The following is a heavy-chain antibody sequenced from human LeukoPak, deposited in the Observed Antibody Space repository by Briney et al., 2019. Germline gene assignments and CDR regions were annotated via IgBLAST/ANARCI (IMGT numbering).Heavy chain of an antibody. Sequence: GGPLRLSCAASGFTFSSYEMNWVRQAPGKGLEWVSYISNSGSTIYYADSVKGRFTISRDNAKNSLYLQMNSLRAEDTAVYYCARQRELLFSVRYFDYWGQGTLVTVSS. CDR3: ARQRELLFSVRYFDY. V-gene: IGHV3-48*03. CDR1: GFTFSSYE. J-gene: IGHJ4*02. D-gene: IGHD1-26*01. CDR2: ISNSGSTI.